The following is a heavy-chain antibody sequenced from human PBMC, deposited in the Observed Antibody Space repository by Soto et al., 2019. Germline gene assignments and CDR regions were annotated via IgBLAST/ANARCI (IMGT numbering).Heavy chain of an antibody. J-gene: IGHJ6*02. CDR2: INPNSGGT. V-gene: IGHV1-2*02. D-gene: IGHD6-13*01. CDR1: GYTFTGYY. CDR3: ARDSGYSSSPGGRDV. Sequence: ASVKVSCKASGYTFTGYYMHWVRQAPGQGLEWMGWINPNSGGTNYAQKFQGRVTMTRDTSISTAYMELSRLRSDDTAVYFCARDSGYSSSPGGRDVWGQGTTVTVSS.